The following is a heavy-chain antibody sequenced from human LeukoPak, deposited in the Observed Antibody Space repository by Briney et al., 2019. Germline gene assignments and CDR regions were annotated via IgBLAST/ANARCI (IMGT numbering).Heavy chain of an antibody. CDR3: ARDPNRAAAGPPYWYFDL. V-gene: IGHV1-18*01. D-gene: IGHD6-13*01. CDR2: ISAYNGNT. Sequence: GASVKVSCKASGYTFTSYGISWVRQAPGQGLEWMGWISAYNGNTNYAQKLQGRVTMTTDTSTSTAYMELRSLRSDDTAVYYCARDPNRAAAGPPYWYFDLWGRGTLVTVSS. CDR1: GYTFTSYG. J-gene: IGHJ2*01.